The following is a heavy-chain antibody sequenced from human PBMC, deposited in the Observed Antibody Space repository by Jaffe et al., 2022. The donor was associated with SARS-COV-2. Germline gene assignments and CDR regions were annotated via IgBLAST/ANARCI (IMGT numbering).Heavy chain of an antibody. Sequence: EVQLLESGGGLVQPGGSLRLSCAASGFTFSSYAMSWVRQAPGKGLEWVSAISGSGGSTYYADSVKGRFTISRDNSKNTLYLQMNSLRAEDTAVYYCAKDPTRRGPPPNWFDPWGQGTLVTVSS. CDR3: AKDPTRRGPPPNWFDP. V-gene: IGHV3-23*01. CDR1: GFTFSSYA. D-gene: IGHD1-1*01. CDR2: ISGSGGST. J-gene: IGHJ5*02.